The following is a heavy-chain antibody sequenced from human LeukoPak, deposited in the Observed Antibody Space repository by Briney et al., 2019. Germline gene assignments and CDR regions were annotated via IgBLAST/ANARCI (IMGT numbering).Heavy chain of an antibody. CDR2: IYYSGST. Sequence: SETLSLTCTVSGGSISSGGYYWSWIRQHPGKGLEWIGYIYYSGSTYYNLSLKSRVTISVDTSKNQFSLKLSSVTAVDTAVYYCARVENVIYYDSRAGAFDIWGQGTMVTVSS. V-gene: IGHV4-31*03. CDR3: ARVENVIYYDSRAGAFDI. CDR1: GGSISSGGYY. J-gene: IGHJ3*02. D-gene: IGHD3-22*01.